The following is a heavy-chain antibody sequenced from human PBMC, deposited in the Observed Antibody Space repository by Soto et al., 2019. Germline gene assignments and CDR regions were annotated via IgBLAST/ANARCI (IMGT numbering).Heavy chain of an antibody. CDR2: IWYDGSNK. D-gene: IGHD4-17*01. Sequence: QVQLVESGGGVVQPGRSLRLSCAASGFTFSSYGMHWVRQAPGKGLEWVAVIWYDGSNKYYADSVKGRFTISRDNSKNTLYLQMNRLRAEDTAVYYCASDGGYGDYDRLWYFDLWGRGTLVTVSS. CDR1: GFTFSSYG. J-gene: IGHJ2*01. CDR3: ASDGGYGDYDRLWYFDL. V-gene: IGHV3-33*01.